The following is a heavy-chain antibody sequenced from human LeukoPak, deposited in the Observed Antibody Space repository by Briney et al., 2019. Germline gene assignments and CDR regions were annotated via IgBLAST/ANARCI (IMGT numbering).Heavy chain of an antibody. J-gene: IGHJ6*04. CDR2: ISGSGGDT. Sequence: PGGSLGLSCAASGFTFSSYAMSWVLQAPGKGLEWVSAISGSGGDTYYADSVKGRFSISRDNSKNTLNLQINSLRAEDTAVYYCAKSRADFWSSSDVWGKGTTVTVSS. CDR1: GFTFSSYA. D-gene: IGHD3-3*01. CDR3: AKSRADFWSSSDV. V-gene: IGHV3-23*01.